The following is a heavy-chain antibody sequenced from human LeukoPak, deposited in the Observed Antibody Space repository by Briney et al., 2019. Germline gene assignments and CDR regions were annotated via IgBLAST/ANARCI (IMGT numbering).Heavy chain of an antibody. CDR3: ARPFSGGYFDY. V-gene: IGHV4-39*07. J-gene: IGHJ4*02. CDR1: GGSISSSSYY. CDR2: INHSGST. D-gene: IGHD3-10*01. Sequence: SETLSLTCTVSGGSISSSSYYWGWIRQPPGKGLEWIGEINHSGSTNYNPSLKSRVTISVDTSKNQFSLKLSSVTAADTAVYYCARPFSGGYFDYWGQGTLVTVSS.